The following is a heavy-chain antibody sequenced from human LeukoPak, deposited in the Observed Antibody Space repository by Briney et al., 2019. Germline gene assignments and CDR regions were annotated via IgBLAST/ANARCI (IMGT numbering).Heavy chain of an antibody. J-gene: IGHJ5*02. CDR3: ARALYSGSYYWFDP. CDR2: IYSGGTT. D-gene: IGHD1-26*01. V-gene: IGHV3-53*01. Sequence: PGGSLRLSCAAFGFTVSSNYMSWVRQAPGKGLEWVSVIYSGGTTYYADSVKGRFTISRDNSKNTLYLQMNSLRAEDTAVYYCARALYSGSYYWFDPWGQGTLVTVSS. CDR1: GFTVSSNY.